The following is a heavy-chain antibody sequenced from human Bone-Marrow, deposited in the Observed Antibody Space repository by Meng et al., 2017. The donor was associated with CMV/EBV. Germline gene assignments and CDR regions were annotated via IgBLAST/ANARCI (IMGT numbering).Heavy chain of an antibody. CDR2: ISAYNGNT. J-gene: IGHJ4*02. CDR1: GYTFTSYG. Sequence: ASVKVSCKASGYTFTSYGISWVRQAPGQGLEWMGWISAYNGNTNYAQKLQGRVTMTTDTSTSTAYMELRSLRSDDTAVYYCARPPVGLTTTTGRVDYWGQGTLVTVSS. V-gene: IGHV1-18*01. CDR3: ARPPVGLTTTTGRVDY. D-gene: IGHD4-11*01.